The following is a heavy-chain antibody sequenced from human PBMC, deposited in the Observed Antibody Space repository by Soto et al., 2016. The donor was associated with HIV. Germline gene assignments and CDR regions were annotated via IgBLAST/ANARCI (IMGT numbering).Heavy chain of an antibody. J-gene: IGHJ6*02. CDR1: GFTFSSYA. D-gene: IGHD3-10*01. Sequence: EVQLLESGGGLVQPGGSLRLSCAASGFTFSSYAMSWVRQAPGKGLEWVSAISGSGGSTYYADSVKGRFTISRDNSKNTVYLQMNSLRADDTAVYYCAKGSGTVGHYYYYGMDVWGQRGPRSPSP. V-gene: IGHV3-23*01. CDR3: AKGSGTVGHYYYYGMDV. CDR2: ISGSGGST.